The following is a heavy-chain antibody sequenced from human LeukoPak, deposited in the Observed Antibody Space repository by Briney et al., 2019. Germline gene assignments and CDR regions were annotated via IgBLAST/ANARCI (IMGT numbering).Heavy chain of an antibody. CDR1: GIMFSTYA. D-gene: IGHD1-26*01. CDR2: LSGSGDST. J-gene: IGHJ4*02. CDR3: AKDRRVGVTPCFDY. V-gene: IGHV3-23*01. Sequence: GGSLRLSCAASGIMFSTYAMTWVRQAPGQGLEWVSSLSGSGDSTYYADSVRGRFTISRDNSNNTLHLQMNSLRAEDTAVYYCAKDRRVGVTPCFDYWGQGALVTVSS.